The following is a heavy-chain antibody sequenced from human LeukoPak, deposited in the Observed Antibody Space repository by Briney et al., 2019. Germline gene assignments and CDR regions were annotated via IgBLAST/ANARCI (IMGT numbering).Heavy chain of an antibody. CDR1: GGTFSSYA. J-gene: IGHJ4*02. CDR3: ASISSFGRSGSYYNVAFDY. D-gene: IGHD3-10*01. V-gene: IGHV1-69*04. CDR2: IIPILGIA. Sequence: SVKVSCKASGGTFSSYAISWVRQAPGQGLEWTGRIIPILGIANYAQKFQGRVTITADKSTSTAYMELSSLRSEDTAVYYCASISSFGRSGSYYNVAFDYWGQGTLVTVSS.